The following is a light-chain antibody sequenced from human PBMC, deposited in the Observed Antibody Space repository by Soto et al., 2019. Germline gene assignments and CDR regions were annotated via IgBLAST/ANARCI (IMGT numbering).Light chain of an antibody. CDR2: DAS. CDR3: QQRSDAIT. J-gene: IGKJ5*01. V-gene: IGKV3-11*01. CDR1: QSVRTF. Sequence: EIVLTQSPVTLSLSPGERATLSCRASQSVRTFLAWYKQKPGQAPRLLVYDASNRATDIPARFSGSGSGTDFTLTISSLDPEYFAVYYCQQRSDAITFGQGTRLEI.